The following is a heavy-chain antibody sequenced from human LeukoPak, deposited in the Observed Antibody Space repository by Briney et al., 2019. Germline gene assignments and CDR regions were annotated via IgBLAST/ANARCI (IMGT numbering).Heavy chain of an antibody. CDR3: ARSGSYSFWFDP. J-gene: IGHJ5*02. V-gene: IGHV4-59*05. Sequence: SETLSLTCTVSGGSISSYYWSWIRQPPGKGLEWIGSIYYSGITYYNPSLKSRVTISVDTSKNQFSLKLSSVTAADTAVYYCARSGSYSFWFDPWGQGTLVTVSS. CDR1: GGSISSYY. CDR2: IYYSGIT. D-gene: IGHD1-26*01.